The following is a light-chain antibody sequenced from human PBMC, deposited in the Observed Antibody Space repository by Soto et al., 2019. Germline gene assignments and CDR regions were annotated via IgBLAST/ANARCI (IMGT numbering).Light chain of an antibody. CDR1: ETVSRSY. Sequence: ETVLTQSPGTLSLSPGEIATLSCRASETVSRSYLACYQQKPGQAPRLLIYNASSRATGIPDRFSGSGSGTDFTLTISRLEPEDFALYYCQQYGNSPRTFGQGTKVEIQ. CDR2: NAS. J-gene: IGKJ1*01. CDR3: QQYGNSPRT. V-gene: IGKV3-20*01.